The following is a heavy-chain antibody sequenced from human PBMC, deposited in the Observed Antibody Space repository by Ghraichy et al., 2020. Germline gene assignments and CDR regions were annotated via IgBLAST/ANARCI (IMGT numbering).Heavy chain of an antibody. CDR1: GAAFSDTY. Sequence: ESLNISCSVYGAAFSDTYWTWIRQPAGKGLEWIGEIDESGSTKYNSSLKSRLTISLNTSMNQFYLKLSSVTAADTAVYFCVRATVWDGMDVWGQGTTVTVSS. D-gene: IGHD5/OR15-5a*01. J-gene: IGHJ6*02. CDR3: VRATVWDGMDV. CDR2: IDESGST. V-gene: IGHV4-34*01.